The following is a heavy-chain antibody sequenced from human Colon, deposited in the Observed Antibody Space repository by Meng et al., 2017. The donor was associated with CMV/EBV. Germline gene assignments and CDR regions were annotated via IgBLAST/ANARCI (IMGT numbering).Heavy chain of an antibody. Sequence: GESLKISCAASGFTFSDYGIHWVRQAPGQGLEWMGWINPNSGGTYYAQKLQGRVTMTRDTSISTAYMELSSLTSDDTAVYFCARNSSGNYWGQGTLVTVSS. CDR1: GFTFSDYG. CDR2: INPNSGGT. CDR3: ARNSSGNY. D-gene: IGHD6-25*01. V-gene: IGHV1-2*02. J-gene: IGHJ4*02.